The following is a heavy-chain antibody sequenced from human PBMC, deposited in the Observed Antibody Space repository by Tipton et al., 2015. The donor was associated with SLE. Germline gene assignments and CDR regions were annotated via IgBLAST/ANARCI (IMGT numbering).Heavy chain of an antibody. Sequence: RSLRLSCAASGFTFSNFGMHWVRQAPGKGLEWVAVISLDGSQKYYADSLKGRLTISRDNSMNMLYLQMNNVNTEDTAVYYCAKDQPRSASFDHWGQGTLVTVSS. CDR3: AKDQPRSASFDH. V-gene: IGHV3-30*18. D-gene: IGHD6-6*01. J-gene: IGHJ4*02. CDR1: GFTFSNFG. CDR2: ISLDGSQK.